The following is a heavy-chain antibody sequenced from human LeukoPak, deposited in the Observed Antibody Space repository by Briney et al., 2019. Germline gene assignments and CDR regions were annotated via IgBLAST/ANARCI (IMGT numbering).Heavy chain of an antibody. CDR3: AKLVLFSGTTGDLNY. D-gene: IGHD1-1*01. Sequence: GGSLRLSCAASGFTFSSYAMSWVRQAPGKGLEWVSAISGSGGSTYYADSVKGRFTISRDNSKNTLYLQINSLRAEDTAVYYCAKLVLFSGTTGDLNYWGQGTLVTVSS. CDR2: ISGSGGST. V-gene: IGHV3-23*01. CDR1: GFTFSSYA. J-gene: IGHJ4*02.